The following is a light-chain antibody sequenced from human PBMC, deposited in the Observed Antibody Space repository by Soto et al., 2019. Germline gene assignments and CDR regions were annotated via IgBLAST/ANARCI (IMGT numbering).Light chain of an antibody. CDR1: RSLLHRTGFNF. CDR2: LGS. V-gene: IGKV2-28*01. CDR3: MQALETLGT. J-gene: IGKJ4*01. Sequence: EIVLTQPPVSLPVTPGEPASISCRSNRSLLHRTGFNFLDWYLKRPGQSPQLLIYLGSNRASGFPDRFSGSGSGTDFTLKISSVEAGDVGVYYCMQALETLGTFGGGTQVDIK.